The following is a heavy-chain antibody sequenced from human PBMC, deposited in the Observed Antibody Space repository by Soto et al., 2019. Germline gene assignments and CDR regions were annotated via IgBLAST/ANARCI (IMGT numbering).Heavy chain of an antibody. D-gene: IGHD3-3*01. J-gene: IGHJ4*02. CDR3: ARDIGDTYYDFWSGLGD. V-gene: IGHV1-69*01. CDR1: GGTFSSYA. CDR2: IIPIFGTA. Sequence: QVQLVQSGAEVKKPGSSVKVSCKASGGTFSSYAISWVRQAPGQGLEWMGGIIPIFGTANYAQKFQGRVTITADESTSTADMELSSLRSEDTAVYYCARDIGDTYYDFWSGLGDWGQGTLVTVSS.